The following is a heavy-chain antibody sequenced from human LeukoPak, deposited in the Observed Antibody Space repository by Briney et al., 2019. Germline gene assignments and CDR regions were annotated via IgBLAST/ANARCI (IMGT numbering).Heavy chain of an antibody. J-gene: IGHJ4*02. Sequence: GASVKVSCKASGYTFTSYGIIWVRQAAGQGLEWMGWISAYNGNTNYAQKLQGRVTMTTDTSTGTAYMELRSLRSDDTAVYYCARDCGTSCYLGTNKLDYWGQGTLVTVSS. CDR3: ARDCGTSCYLGTNKLDY. CDR2: ISAYNGNT. D-gene: IGHD2-2*01. V-gene: IGHV1-18*04. CDR1: GYTFTSYG.